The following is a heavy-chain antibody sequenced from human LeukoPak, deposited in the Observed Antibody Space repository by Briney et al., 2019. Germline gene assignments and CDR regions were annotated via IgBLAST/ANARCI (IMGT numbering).Heavy chain of an antibody. CDR3: ARAPGGWYYFDY. CDR2: IYYSGST. D-gene: IGHD6-19*01. V-gene: IGHV4-30-4*02. J-gene: IGHJ4*02. Sequence: SETLSLTCTVSGGSISSGDYYWSWIRQPPGKGLEWIGYIYYSGSTYYNPSLKSRVTISVDTSKNQFSLKLSSVTAADTAVYYCARAPGGWYYFDYWGQGTLVTVSS. CDR1: GGSISSGDYY.